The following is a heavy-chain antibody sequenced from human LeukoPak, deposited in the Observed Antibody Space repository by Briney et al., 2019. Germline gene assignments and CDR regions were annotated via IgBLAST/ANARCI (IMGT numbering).Heavy chain of an antibody. J-gene: IGHJ4*02. CDR1: GFTFSSYA. CDR2: ISGSGGST. D-gene: IGHD4-17*01. Sequence: GGSLRLSCAASGFTFSSYAMSWVRQAPGKGLEWVSAISGSGGSTYYADSVKGRFTISRDNSKNTLYVQMNSLRAEDTAVYYCAKDPSTVTTVNPLDYWGQGTLVTVSS. V-gene: IGHV3-23*01. CDR3: AKDPSTVTTVNPLDY.